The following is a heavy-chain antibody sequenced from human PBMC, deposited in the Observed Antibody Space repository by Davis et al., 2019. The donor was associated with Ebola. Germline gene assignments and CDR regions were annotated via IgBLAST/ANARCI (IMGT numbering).Heavy chain of an antibody. D-gene: IGHD6-19*01. CDR2: ISSSSATT. V-gene: IGHV3-48*02. CDR1: GFSFSIYS. J-gene: IGHJ3*01. CDR3: VRDSYNSGWYYSAFDL. Sequence: ESLKISCVASGFSFSIYSMNWVRHPPGKGLEGVSFISSSSATTYYADSVKGRFPIPRDNADNSLYLQMHSLRDEDTAVYYCVRDSYNSGWYYSAFDLWGQGTVVTVSA.